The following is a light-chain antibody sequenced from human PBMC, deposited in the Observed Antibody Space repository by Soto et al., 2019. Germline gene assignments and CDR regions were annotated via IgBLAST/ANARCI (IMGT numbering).Light chain of an antibody. CDR3: HQRQSWPRT. CDR1: QYINTR. CDR2: QTS. J-gene: IGKJ1*01. Sequence: MVLTQSPAALSSFPGDRVTLSCRASQYINTRLAWYQHRPGQAPRLLIYQTSLRAAGIPARFSGSGSETDFTLTISDVEPEDFAVYYCHQRQSWPRTFGQGTKVDIK. V-gene: IGKV3-11*01.